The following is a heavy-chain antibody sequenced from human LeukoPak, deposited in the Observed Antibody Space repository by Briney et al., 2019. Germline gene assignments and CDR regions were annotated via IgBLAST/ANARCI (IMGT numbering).Heavy chain of an antibody. CDR3: AKDIEYSYGPPDY. CDR2: ISGSGGST. Sequence: GGSLRLSCAASGFTLSSYAMSWVRQAPGKGLEWVSAISGSGGSTYYADSVKGRFTISRDNSKNTLYLQMNSLRAEDTAVYYCAKDIEYSYGPPDYWGQGTLATVSS. V-gene: IGHV3-23*01. J-gene: IGHJ4*02. D-gene: IGHD5-18*01. CDR1: GFTLSSYA.